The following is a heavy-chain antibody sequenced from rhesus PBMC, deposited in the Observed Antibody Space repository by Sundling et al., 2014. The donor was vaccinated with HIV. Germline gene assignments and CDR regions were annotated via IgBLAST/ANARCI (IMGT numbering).Heavy chain of an antibody. CDR2: IYGGTK. V-gene: IGHV3-175*01. CDR1: GFSVSSYW. Sequence: EVQMVESGGGLVQPGGSLRLSCVASGFSVSSYWMSWVRQAPGKGLEWISDIYGGTKYYGDSVKGRFTVSRDNAKNSLYLHMNSLRGEDTAVYYCVRIRSGGFYPDHWGRGVLVTVSS. J-gene: IGHJ4*01. D-gene: IGHD3-16*01. CDR3: VRIRSGGFYPDH.